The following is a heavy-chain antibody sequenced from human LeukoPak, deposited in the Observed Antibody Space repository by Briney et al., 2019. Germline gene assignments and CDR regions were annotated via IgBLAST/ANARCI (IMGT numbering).Heavy chain of an antibody. CDR2: ISSGYYT. CDR3: ARGRTHYYDSTGFYSY. J-gene: IGHJ4*02. D-gene: IGHD3-22*01. V-gene: IGHV3-69-1*01. CDR1: GFIFGDYG. Sequence: PGGSLRLSCAASGFIFGDYGMNWVRQAPGKGLEWVSRISSGYYTDYTDSVKGRFTISRDNAKSSLYLQMDSLRAEDTALYFCARGRTHYYDSTGFYSYWGQGTLVTVSS.